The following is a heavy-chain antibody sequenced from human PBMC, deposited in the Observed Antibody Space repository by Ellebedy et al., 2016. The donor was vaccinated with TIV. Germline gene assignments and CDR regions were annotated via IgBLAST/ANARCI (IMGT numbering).Heavy chain of an antibody. D-gene: IGHD1-1*01. CDR2: FYHSGNS. J-gene: IGHJ4*02. CDR1: GGSISSYY. V-gene: IGHV4-59*08. CDR3: ATYTMGRLDY. Sequence: MPSETLSLTCSVSGGSISSYYWPWIRQPPGKGLEWIAYFYHSGNSNYSPSLKRRVTISVDTSKNQFSLKLSSVTASDTAVYYCATYTMGRLDYWGQGTLVTVSS.